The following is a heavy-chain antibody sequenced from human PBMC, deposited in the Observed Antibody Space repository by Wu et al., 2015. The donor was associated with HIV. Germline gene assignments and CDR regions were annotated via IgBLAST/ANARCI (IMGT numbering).Heavy chain of an antibody. CDR3: ARDRDCSSTSCYAGYYYYGMDV. CDR1: GYTFTGYY. D-gene: IGHD2-2*01. Sequence: QVQLVQSGAEVKKPGASVKVSCKASGYTFTGYYMHWVRQAPGQGLEWMGWINPNSGGTNYAQKFQGRVTMTRDTSISTAYMELSRLRSDDMAVYYCARDRDCSSTSCYAGYYYYGMDVWGQGTTVTVSS. CDR2: INPNSGGT. V-gene: IGHV1-2*02. J-gene: IGHJ6*02.